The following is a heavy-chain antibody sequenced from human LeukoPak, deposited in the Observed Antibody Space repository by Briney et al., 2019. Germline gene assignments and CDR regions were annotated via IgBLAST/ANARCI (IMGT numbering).Heavy chain of an antibody. CDR1: GFTFRNYG. D-gene: IGHD6-19*01. CDR2: ISYGGNYK. J-gene: IGHJ4*02. V-gene: IGHV3-30*18. Sequence: GGSLRLSCAASGFTFRNYGMHWVRQAPGKGLEWVAVISYGGNYKFYADSVKGRFTISRDTSKNTLYLQMNSLRTEDTAMYYCAKADSSHWYNLDFWGQGTLVTVST. CDR3: AKADSSHWYNLDF.